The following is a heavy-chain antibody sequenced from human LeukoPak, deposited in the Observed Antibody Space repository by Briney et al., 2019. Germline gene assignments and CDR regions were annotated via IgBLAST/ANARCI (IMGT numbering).Heavy chain of an antibody. Sequence: PRGSLRLSCAASGFIFSSYEMNWVRQAPGKGLEWVSYISSSGSTIYSADSVKGRFTISRDNAKKSLYLQMNSLRAEDTAFYYCARLGAGMHFFYLDLWGQGTLVTVSS. CDR2: ISSSGSTI. CDR3: ARLGAGMHFFYLDL. J-gene: IGHJ4*02. V-gene: IGHV3-48*03. CDR1: GFIFSSYE. D-gene: IGHD3-3*02.